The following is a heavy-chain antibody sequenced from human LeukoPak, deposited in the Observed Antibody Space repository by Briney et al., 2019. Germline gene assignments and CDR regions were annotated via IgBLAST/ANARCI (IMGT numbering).Heavy chain of an antibody. CDR3: ARDAHSSGWFVAFDI. Sequence: ASVKVSCKASGYTFTSYGISWVRQAPGQGLEWMGWISAYNGNTNYAQKLQGRVTMTTDTSTSTAYMELRSLRSDDTAVYCCARDAHSSGWFVAFDIWGQGTMVTVSS. CDR1: GYTFTSYG. V-gene: IGHV1-18*01. J-gene: IGHJ3*02. D-gene: IGHD6-19*01. CDR2: ISAYNGNT.